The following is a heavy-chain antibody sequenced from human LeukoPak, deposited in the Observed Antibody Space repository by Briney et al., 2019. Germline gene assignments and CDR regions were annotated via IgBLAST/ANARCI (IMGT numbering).Heavy chain of an antibody. Sequence: GASVKVSCKASGYTFTGYYMHWVRQAPGQGLEWMGWINPNSGGTNYAQKFQGRVTMTRDTSISTAYMELSRLRSDDTAVYYCARVRRDGYNYYGQVGYWGQGTLVTVSS. J-gene: IGHJ4*02. V-gene: IGHV1-2*02. D-gene: IGHD5-24*01. CDR1: GYTFTGYY. CDR2: INPNSGGT. CDR3: ARVRRDGYNYYGQVGY.